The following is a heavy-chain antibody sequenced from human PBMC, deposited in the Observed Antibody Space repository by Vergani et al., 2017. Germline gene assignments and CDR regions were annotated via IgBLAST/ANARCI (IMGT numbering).Heavy chain of an antibody. Sequence: EVQLVESGGGLIQPGGSLRLSCAASGFTVSSNYMSWVRQAPGKGLEWVSVIYSGGSTYYADSGKGRFTISRDNSKNTLYLQMNSLRAEDTAVYYCARVEADSAAAHFMDVWGKGTTVTVSS. CDR1: GFTVSSNY. CDR2: IYSGGST. CDR3: ARVEADSAAAHFMDV. J-gene: IGHJ6*03. V-gene: IGHV3-53*01. D-gene: IGHD6-13*01.